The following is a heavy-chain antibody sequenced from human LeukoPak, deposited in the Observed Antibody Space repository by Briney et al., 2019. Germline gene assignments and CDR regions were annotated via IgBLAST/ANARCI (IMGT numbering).Heavy chain of an antibody. CDR1: GGSISSYY. Sequence: SETLSLTCTVSGGSISSYYWSWIRQPPGKGLEWIGYIYTSGSTNYNPSLKSRVTISVDTSKNQFSPKLSSVTAADTAVYYCARLAVADYYYYYYMDVWGKGTTVTVSS. CDR2: IYTSGST. D-gene: IGHD6-19*01. V-gene: IGHV4-4*09. J-gene: IGHJ6*03. CDR3: ARLAVADYYYYYYMDV.